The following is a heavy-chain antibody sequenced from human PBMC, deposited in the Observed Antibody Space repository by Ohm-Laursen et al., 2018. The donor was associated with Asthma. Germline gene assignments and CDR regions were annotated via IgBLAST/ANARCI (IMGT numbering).Heavy chain of an antibody. CDR2: ISASGVTT. CDR1: GFTFSSYA. J-gene: IGHJ4*02. Sequence: SLRLSCTASGFTFSSYAMSWVRQAPGKGLEWVSAISASGVTTYYADSVKGRFTISRDDSKNTLYLQMNSLRAEDTAVYYCARAVAGNFDYWGQGTLVTVSS. CDR3: ARAVAGNFDY. D-gene: IGHD6-19*01. V-gene: IGHV3-23*01.